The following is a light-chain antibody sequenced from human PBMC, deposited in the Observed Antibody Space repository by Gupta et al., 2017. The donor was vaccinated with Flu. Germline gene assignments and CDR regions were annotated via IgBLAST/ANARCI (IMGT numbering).Light chain of an antibody. CDR3: MQALQTPLT. V-gene: IGKV2-28*01. CDR1: QSLLQTTGYNY. Sequence: PVTPGESASISCRSSQSLLQTTGYNYLDWYLQKPGQSPQLLIYLGSTRASGVPDRFSGSGSGTDFTLKINRVEAEDVGVYFCMQALQTPLTFGGGTKVE. CDR2: LGS. J-gene: IGKJ4*01.